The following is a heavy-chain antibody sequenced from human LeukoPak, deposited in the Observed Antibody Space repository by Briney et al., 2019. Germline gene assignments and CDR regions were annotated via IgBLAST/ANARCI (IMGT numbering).Heavy chain of an antibody. Sequence: GGSLRLSCAASGFSFLHYGMHWVRQAPGKGLEGVAFISSDGSKGYYADSVKGRFTISRDNSKNTLYLHANSPRAEDTAVFFCAKDGYCSGGSCYANFFDRWGQGTLVTVSS. J-gene: IGHJ4*02. V-gene: IGHV3-30*18. D-gene: IGHD2-15*01. CDR3: AKDGYCSGGSCYANFFDR. CDR2: ISSDGSKG. CDR1: GFSFLHYG.